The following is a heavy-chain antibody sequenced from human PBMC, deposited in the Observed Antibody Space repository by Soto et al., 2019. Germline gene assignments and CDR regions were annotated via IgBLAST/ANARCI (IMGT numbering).Heavy chain of an antibody. Sequence: PSETLSLTCTVSGGSISSSSYYWGWIRQPPGKGLEWIGSIYYSGSTYYNPSLKSRVTISVDTSKNQFSLKLSSVTAADTAVYYCARHNDNWNYLNLDYWGQGTLVTVSS. CDR2: IYYSGST. D-gene: IGHD1-7*01. J-gene: IGHJ4*02. CDR3: ARHNDNWNYLNLDY. V-gene: IGHV4-39*01. CDR1: GGSISSSSYY.